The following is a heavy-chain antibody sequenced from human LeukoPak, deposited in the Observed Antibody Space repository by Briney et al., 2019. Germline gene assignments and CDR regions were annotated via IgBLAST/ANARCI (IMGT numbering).Heavy chain of an antibody. D-gene: IGHD4-17*01. CDR3: ASRYGDYRGNFDY. CDR1: GFTFSSYS. V-gene: IGHV3-48*01. Sequence: PGGSLRLSCAASGFTFSSYSTNWVRQARGKGREGVSYIISRGNTIYCADDVKHRYTHSRHKAKNSLNLQINSLRAEDTAVYYCASRYGDYRGNFDYWGQGTLVTVSS. J-gene: IGHJ4*02. CDR2: IISRGNTI.